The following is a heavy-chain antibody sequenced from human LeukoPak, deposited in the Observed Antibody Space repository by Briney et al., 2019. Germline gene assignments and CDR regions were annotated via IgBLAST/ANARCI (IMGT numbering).Heavy chain of an antibody. CDR1: GYRFNSNW. CDR2: IYPADSDT. Sequence: GESLKISCKPSGYRFNSNWIGWVRQVPGKGLEWLGMIYPADSDTRYSPSVQGRVTISVDKSSSTAYLQWNTLKASDTAMYYCARQKGQWLDFDYWGQGTLVTVSS. D-gene: IGHD6-19*01. V-gene: IGHV5-51*01. CDR3: ARQKGQWLDFDY. J-gene: IGHJ4*02.